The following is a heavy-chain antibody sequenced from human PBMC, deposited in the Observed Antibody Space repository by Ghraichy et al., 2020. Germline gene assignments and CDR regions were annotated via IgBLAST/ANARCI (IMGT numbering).Heavy chain of an antibody. V-gene: IGHV4-34*01. CDR1: GGSFTDYS. Sequence: SETLSLTCAVYGGSFTDYSWSWIRQPPGKGLEWIGEVNHSGSTNHNPSLKSRVTISVDTSKTQFSLKLSSVTAADTAVYYCARSLPYDSSGYYYFDFWGQGTLVTVSS. J-gene: IGHJ4*02. CDR2: VNHSGST. D-gene: IGHD3-22*01. CDR3: ARSLPYDSSGYYYFDF.